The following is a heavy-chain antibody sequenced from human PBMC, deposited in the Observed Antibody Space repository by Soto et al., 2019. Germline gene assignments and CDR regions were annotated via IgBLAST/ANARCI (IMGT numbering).Heavy chain of an antibody. D-gene: IGHD1-1*01. J-gene: IGHJ4*02. CDR2: ISANNGNT. V-gene: IGHV1-18*01. CDR3: ARGRYGHY. Sequence: QVHLVQSGAEVKKPGASVKVSCKGSGYGFTTYGITWVRQAPGQGLEWMAWISANNGNTNYAEKVQGRVTVTRDTSMCTVYMELRSLRYDVRAVYDCARGRYGHYWGQGALVTVSS. CDR1: GYGFTTYG.